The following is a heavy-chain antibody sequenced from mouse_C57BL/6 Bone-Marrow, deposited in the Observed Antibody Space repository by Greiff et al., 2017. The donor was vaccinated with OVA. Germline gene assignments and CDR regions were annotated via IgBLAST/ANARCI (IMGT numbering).Heavy chain of an antibody. J-gene: IGHJ2*01. V-gene: IGHV1-50*01. CDR1: GYTFTSYW. CDR3: ARTYCGNDEDY. D-gene: IGHD2-9*01. Sequence: QVQLQQPGAELVKPGASVKLSCKASGYTFTSYWMQWVKQRPGQGLEWIGEIDPSDSYTNYNQKFKGKATLTVDTSSSTAYMQLSSLTSEDSAVYDCARTYCGNDEDYWGQGTTLTVSS. CDR2: IDPSDSYT.